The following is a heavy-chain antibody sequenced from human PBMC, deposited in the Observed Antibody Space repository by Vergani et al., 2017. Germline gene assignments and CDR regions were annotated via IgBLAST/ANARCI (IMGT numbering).Heavy chain of an antibody. CDR2: INHSGST. J-gene: IGHJ4*02. CDR1: GGSFSGYY. V-gene: IGHV4-34*01. Sequence: QVQLQQWGAGLLKPSETLSLTCAVYGGSFSGYYWSWIRQPPGKGLEWIGEINHSGSTNYNPSLKSRVTISVDTSKNQSSLKLSSVTAADTAVYYCASEAAAGTGYWGQGTLVTVSS. CDR3: ASEAAAGTGY. D-gene: IGHD6-13*01.